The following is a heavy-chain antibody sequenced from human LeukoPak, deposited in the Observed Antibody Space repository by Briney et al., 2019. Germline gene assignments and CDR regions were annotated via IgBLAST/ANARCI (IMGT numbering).Heavy chain of an antibody. J-gene: IGHJ4*02. CDR3: TTDIILWFGELD. CDR2: IKSKTDGGTT. CDR1: GFTFSNAW. D-gene: IGHD3-10*01. V-gene: IGHV3-15*01. Sequence: GGSLRLSCAASGFTFSNAWMSWVRQAPGKGREWVGRIKSKTDGGTTDYAAPVKGRFTISRDDSKNTLYLQMNSLKTEATAVYYCTTDIILWFGELDWGQGTLVTVSS.